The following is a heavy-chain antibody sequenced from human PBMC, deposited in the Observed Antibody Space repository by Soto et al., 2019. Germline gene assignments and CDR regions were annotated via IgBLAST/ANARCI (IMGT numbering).Heavy chain of an antibody. Sequence: PGESLKISCKGSGYSFTSYWIGWVRQMPGKGLEWMGIIYPGDSDTRYSPSFQGQVTISADKFISTAYLQWSSLKASDTAMYYCARHRYCSSTSCSKSGYYYYYYGMDVSGQGTTVTLSS. CDR2: IYPGDSDT. CDR3: ARHRYCSSTSCSKSGYYYYYYGMDV. D-gene: IGHD2-2*01. V-gene: IGHV5-51*01. J-gene: IGHJ6*02. CDR1: GYSFTSYW.